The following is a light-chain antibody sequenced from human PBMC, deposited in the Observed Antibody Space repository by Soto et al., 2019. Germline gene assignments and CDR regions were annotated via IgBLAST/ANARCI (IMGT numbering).Light chain of an antibody. CDR2: DAS. Sequence: EIVMTQSPATLSVSPGERATLSCRASQSVSSNLAWYQQKPGQAPRLLIYDASTRATGIPASFSGSGSGTEFTLTISSLQSEDFAVYYCQQYNNWPPTFGQGTKVEIK. J-gene: IGKJ1*01. V-gene: IGKV3-15*01. CDR3: QQYNNWPPT. CDR1: QSVSSN.